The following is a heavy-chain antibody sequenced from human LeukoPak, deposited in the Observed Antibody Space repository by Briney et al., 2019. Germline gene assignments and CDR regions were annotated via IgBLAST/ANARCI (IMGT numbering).Heavy chain of an antibody. CDR2: IIPILATA. D-gene: IGHD3-16*01. V-gene: IGHV1-69*05. CDR1: GGTFTSYA. CDR3: ATSDPDVWGRLSFDP. Sequence: SVKVSCKASGGTFTSYAISWVRQAPGQGLEWRGGIIPILATANYAQKFQGRVTITTDESTSTAYMELSRLRSEDTAVYYCATSDPDVWGRLSFDPWGQGTQVTVSS. J-gene: IGHJ5*02.